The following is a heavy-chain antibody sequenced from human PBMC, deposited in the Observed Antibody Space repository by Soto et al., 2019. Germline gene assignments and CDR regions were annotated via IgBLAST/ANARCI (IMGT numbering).Heavy chain of an antibody. CDR1: GFTVSNNY. J-gene: IGHJ6*02. CDR3: ARDLDSTSHYGMDV. CDR2: IYSGGST. Sequence: EVPLVESGGGLVQPGGSLRVSCAASGFTVSNNYMSWVRQAPGKGLEWVSVIYSGGSTYYADSVKGRFTISRDNSKNTLYLQMNSLRAEDTGVYYCARDLDSTSHYGMDVWGLGTMVTVSS. D-gene: IGHD3-16*01. V-gene: IGHV3-66*01.